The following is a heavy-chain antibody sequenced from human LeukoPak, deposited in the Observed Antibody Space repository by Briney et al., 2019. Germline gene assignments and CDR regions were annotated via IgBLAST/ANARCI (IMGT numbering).Heavy chain of an antibody. CDR1: GYTFTSYG. D-gene: IGHD3-22*01. Sequence: ASVKVSCKASGYTFTSYGISWVRQAPGQGLEWMGWISAYNGNTNYAQKLQGRVTMTTDTSTSTAYMELRSLRSDDTAVYYCASSTYYYDSRPYYGMDVWGQGTTVTVSS. CDR3: ASSTYYYDSRPYYGMDV. CDR2: ISAYNGNT. J-gene: IGHJ6*02. V-gene: IGHV1-18*01.